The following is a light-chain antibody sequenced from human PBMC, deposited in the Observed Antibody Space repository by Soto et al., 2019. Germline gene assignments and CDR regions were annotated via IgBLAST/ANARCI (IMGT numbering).Light chain of an antibody. Sequence: QSVLTQSPCASASLGASVKLTCTLSSGHSSYAIAWHQQQPEKGPRYLMKLNSDGSHSKGDGIPDRFSGSSSGAERYLTISSLQSEDEADYYCQTWGTGIRVFGGGTKLTVI. CDR2: LNSDGSH. J-gene: IGLJ2*01. V-gene: IGLV4-69*01. CDR1: SGHSSYA. CDR3: QTWGTGIRV.